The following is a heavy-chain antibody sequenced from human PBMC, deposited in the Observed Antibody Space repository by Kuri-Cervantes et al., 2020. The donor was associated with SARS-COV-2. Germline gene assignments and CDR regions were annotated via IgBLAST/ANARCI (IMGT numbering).Heavy chain of an antibody. CDR2: IDTSGST. J-gene: IGHJ6*01. CDR1: GGSISSYY. D-gene: IGHD2-2*01. Sequence: SETLSLTCTVSGGSISSYYWSRIRQPAGKGLEWIGRIDTSGSTNYNPSLKSRVTMSVDTSKNQFSLKLSSVTAADTAVYYCARVSGYCSSTSCRSYGYYYYYGMDVWGQGTTVTVSS. V-gene: IGHV4-4*07. CDR3: ARVSGYCSSTSCRSYGYYYYYGMDV.